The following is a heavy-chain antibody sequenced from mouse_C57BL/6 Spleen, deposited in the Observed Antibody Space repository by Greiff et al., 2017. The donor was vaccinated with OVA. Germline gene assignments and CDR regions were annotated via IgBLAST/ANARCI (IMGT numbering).Heavy chain of an antibody. J-gene: IGHJ2*02. CDR3: TRKPPYRDYFDY. V-gene: IGHV1-5*01. Sequence: VQLQQSGTVLARPGASVKMSCKTSGYTFTSYWMHWVKQRPGQGLEWIGAIYPGNSDTSYNQKFKGKAKLTAVTSASTAYMELSSLTNEDSAVYYCTRKPPYRDYFDYWGQGTSLTVSS. CDR2: IYPGNSDT. CDR1: GYTFTSYW.